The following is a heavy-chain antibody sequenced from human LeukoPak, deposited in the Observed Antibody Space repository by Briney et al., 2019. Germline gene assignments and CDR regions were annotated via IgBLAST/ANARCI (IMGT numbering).Heavy chain of an antibody. CDR3: ARDRGLRFLEWLLY. CDR1: GYTFTSYG. J-gene: IGHJ4*02. CDR2: ISAYNGNT. V-gene: IGHV1-18*01. D-gene: IGHD3-3*01. Sequence: ASVKVSCKASGYTFTSYGISWVRQAPGQGLEWMGWISAYNGNTNYAQKLQGRVTMTTDTSTSTAYMELRSLRSDDTAVYYCARDRGLRFLEWLLYWGQGTLVIVSS.